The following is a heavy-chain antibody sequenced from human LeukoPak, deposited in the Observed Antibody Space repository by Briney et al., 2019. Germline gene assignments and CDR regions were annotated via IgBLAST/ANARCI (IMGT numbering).Heavy chain of an antibody. J-gene: IGHJ5*02. CDR1: GGSFSGYY. CDR3: ARGRRWGGASWFDP. D-gene: IGHD1-26*01. V-gene: IGHV4-34*01. CDR2: INHSGST. Sequence: SETLSLTCAVYGGSFSGYYWSWIRQPPGKGLEWIGEINHSGSTNYNPSLKSRVTISVDTSKNQFSLKLSSVTAADTVVYYCARGRRWGGASWFDPWGQGTLVTVSS.